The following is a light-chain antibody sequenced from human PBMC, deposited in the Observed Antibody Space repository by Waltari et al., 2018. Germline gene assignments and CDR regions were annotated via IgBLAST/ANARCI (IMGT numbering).Light chain of an antibody. CDR3: SSYAGSDNFVI. J-gene: IGLJ2*01. CDR1: SSDVAGYNY. V-gene: IGLV2-8*01. Sequence: QSALTQPPSASGSPGQSVPISRTGTSSDVAGYNYVSWYQQHPGKAPKPMIYEVSKRPSGVPDRFSGSKSGNTASLTVSGLQAEDEADYYCSSYAGSDNFVIFGGGTKLTVL. CDR2: EVS.